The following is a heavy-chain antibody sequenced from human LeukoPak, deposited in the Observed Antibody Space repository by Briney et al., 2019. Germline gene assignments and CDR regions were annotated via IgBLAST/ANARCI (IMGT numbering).Heavy chain of an antibody. CDR2: IIPIFGTA. V-gene: IGHV1-69*01. Sequence: VASVKVSCKASGGTFSSYAISWVRQAPGQGPEWMGGIIPIFGTANYAQKFQGRVTITADESTSTAYMELSSLRSEDTAVYYCARNGAKYSSSWYYFDYWGQGTLVTVSS. CDR1: GGTFSSYA. CDR3: ARNGAKYSSSWYYFDY. D-gene: IGHD6-13*01. J-gene: IGHJ4*02.